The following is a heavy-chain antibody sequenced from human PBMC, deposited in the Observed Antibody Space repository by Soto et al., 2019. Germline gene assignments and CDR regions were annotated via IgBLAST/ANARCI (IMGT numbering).Heavy chain of an antibody. J-gene: IGHJ5*02. V-gene: IGHV4-30-2*01. CDR3: ARAQFYSGSGNYNNLMFDA. CDR1: GGSIGGVGYS. D-gene: IGHD3-10*01. Sequence: SETLSLTCAVSGGSIGGVGYSWSWIRQPPGGGLEWIGYMYHSGTFLKSPSLKTRLTMSLDMSKNQFSLTLNSMTAADSAVYYCARAQFYSGSGNYNNLMFDAWGQGIQVTVSS. CDR2: MYHSGTF.